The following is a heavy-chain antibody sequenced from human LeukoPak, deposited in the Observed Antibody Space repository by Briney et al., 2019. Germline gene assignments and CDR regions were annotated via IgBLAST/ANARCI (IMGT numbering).Heavy chain of an antibody. CDR2: ISSGSRYI. V-gene: IGHV3-21*01. CDR1: GFTFSNAW. D-gene: IGHD4-11*01. J-gene: IGHJ5*02. CDR3: ARVRAGLQAFDT. Sequence: GGSLRLSCAASGFTFSNAWMNWVRQAPGKGLEWVSSISSGSRYILYADSVKGRFTVSRDNAKNSLYLQMNSLRADDTAVYYCARVRAGLQAFDTWGQGTLVTVSS.